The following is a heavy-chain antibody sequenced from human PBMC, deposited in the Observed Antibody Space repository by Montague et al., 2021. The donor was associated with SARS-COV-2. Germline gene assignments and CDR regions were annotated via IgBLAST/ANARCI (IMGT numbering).Heavy chain of an antibody. V-gene: IGHV4-59*08. Sequence: SETQSLTCSVSGGSLSTYYWSWIRQPPGKGLEWIGYIDDSGTTRYNPSLRSRATISLDLSKNQFSLDLNSVTAADTAVYYCARNAYNHYGLDVWGQGTTVTVSS. J-gene: IGHJ6*02. CDR3: ARNAYNHYGLDV. CDR1: GGSLSTYY. CDR2: IDDSGTT.